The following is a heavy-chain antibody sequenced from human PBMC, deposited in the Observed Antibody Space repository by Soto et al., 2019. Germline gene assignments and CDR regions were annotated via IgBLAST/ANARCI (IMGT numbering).Heavy chain of an antibody. V-gene: IGHV4-61*08. D-gene: IGHD1-7*01. CDR1: GGSISSGGYY. Sequence: SETLSLTCTVSGGSISSGGYYWRWIRQHPGKGLEWIGYIYYSGSTNYNPSLKSRVTISVDTSKNQFSLKLSSVTAADTAVYYCARLRLTGTTLLNYMDVWGKGTTVTVSS. CDR2: IYYSGST. CDR3: ARLRLTGTTLLNYMDV. J-gene: IGHJ6*03.